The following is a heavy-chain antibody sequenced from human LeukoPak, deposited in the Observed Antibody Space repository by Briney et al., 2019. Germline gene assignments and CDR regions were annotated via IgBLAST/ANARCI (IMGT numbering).Heavy chain of an antibody. V-gene: IGHV4-59*11. D-gene: IGHD4-17*01. CDR2: TSYIGST. CDR3: AGDPTTVTKGLEI. CDR1: GGSFSSHY. J-gene: IGHJ3*02. Sequence: PSETLSLTCTVSGGSFSSHYWSWIRQPPGKGLEWIGYTSYIGSTNYNPALKSRVTISVDTSKNQFSLKLSSVTAADAAVYFCAGDPTTVTKGLEIWGQGTMVTVSS.